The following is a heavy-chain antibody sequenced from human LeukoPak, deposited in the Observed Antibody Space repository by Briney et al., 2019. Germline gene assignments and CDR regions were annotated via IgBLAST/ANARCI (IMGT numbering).Heavy chain of an antibody. D-gene: IGHD3-22*01. CDR2: ISAYNGNT. V-gene: IGHV1-18*01. J-gene: IGHJ5*02. CDR3: AKDQYYDSKGWFDA. CDR1: GYTFTSYG. Sequence: ASVKVSCKASGYTFTSYGISWVRQAPGQGLEWMGWISAYNGNTNYAPKLQGRVTMTTDTSTSTAYMDLRSLRSDDTAVYYCAKDQYYDSKGWFDAWGQGTLVTVSS.